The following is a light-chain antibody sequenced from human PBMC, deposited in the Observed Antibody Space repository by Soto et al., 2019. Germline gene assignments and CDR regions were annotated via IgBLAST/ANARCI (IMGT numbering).Light chain of an antibody. CDR1: HDINRY. Sequence: IQMTQSPSSLSASVGDRVTITCQASHDINRYLNWYQQKPGKAPRLLIYDTSNLEAGVPSRFSGRGSGTDFTFTISSLQPEDIATYYCQQYDNLVTFGGGTKVAIK. CDR3: QQYDNLVT. V-gene: IGKV1-33*01. CDR2: DTS. J-gene: IGKJ4*01.